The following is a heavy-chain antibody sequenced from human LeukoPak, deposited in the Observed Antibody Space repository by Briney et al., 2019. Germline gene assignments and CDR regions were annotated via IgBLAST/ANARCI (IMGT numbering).Heavy chain of an antibody. Sequence: PSETLSLTRAVSGYSIISGYCWAWIPQPPGKGLEWIGTIYHSGSTYYNPSLKSRATISLDTSKNQFSLKLSSVTAANPAVYFCSRHPFPCDYRVVWGKGTTVTVSS. CDR2: IYHSGST. CDR3: SRHPFPCDYRVV. V-gene: IGHV4-38-2*01. J-gene: IGHJ6*03. CDR1: GYSIISGYC.